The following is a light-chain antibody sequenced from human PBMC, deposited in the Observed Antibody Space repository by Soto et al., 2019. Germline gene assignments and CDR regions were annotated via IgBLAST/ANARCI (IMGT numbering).Light chain of an antibody. CDR1: SSDVGGYNF. J-gene: IGLJ1*01. CDR3: YSYRGFYTRV. CDR2: EVS. V-gene: IGLV2-14*01. Sequence: LTQPASVSGSPGQSITISCTGTSSDVGGYNFVSWYQQHPGRAPKLLIYEVSRRPSGVSNRFSGSKSGDTASLTISGLQAEDEADYYCYSYRGFYTRVFGTGTKVTVL.